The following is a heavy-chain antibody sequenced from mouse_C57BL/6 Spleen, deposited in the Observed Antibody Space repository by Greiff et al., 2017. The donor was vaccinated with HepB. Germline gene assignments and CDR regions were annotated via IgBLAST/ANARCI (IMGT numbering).Heavy chain of an antibody. J-gene: IGHJ3*01. V-gene: IGHV5-17*01. CDR2: ISSGSSTI. Sequence: EVKLVESGGGLVKPGGSLKLSCAASGFTFSDYGMHWVRQAPEKGLEWVAYISSGSSTIYYADTVKGRFPISRDNAKNTLFLQMTSLRSEDTAMYYCARPYYYGSSYGFAYWGQGTLVTVSA. CDR1: GFTFSDYG. CDR3: ARPYYYGSSYGFAY. D-gene: IGHD1-1*01.